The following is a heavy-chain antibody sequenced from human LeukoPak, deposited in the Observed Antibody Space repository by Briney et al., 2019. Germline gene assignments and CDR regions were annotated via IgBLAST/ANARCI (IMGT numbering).Heavy chain of an antibody. V-gene: IGHV1-2*02. CDR1: GYTFTGYY. CDR2: INPNSGGT. CDR3: ATALGYCTNGICPGAALAY. Sequence: ASVKVSCKASGYTFTGYYMHWMRQAPGQGLEWMGWINPNSGGTNYAQKFQGKVTMTRVRSISDAYMELSRLRSDDTAVYYCATALGYCTNGICPGAALAYWGQGTLVTVSS. J-gene: IGHJ4*02. D-gene: IGHD2-8*01.